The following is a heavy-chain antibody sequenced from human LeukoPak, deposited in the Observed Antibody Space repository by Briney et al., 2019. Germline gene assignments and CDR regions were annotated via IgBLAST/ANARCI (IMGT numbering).Heavy chain of an antibody. V-gene: IGHV3-9*01. D-gene: IGHD2-15*01. CDR3: VKVTSAHSKYCYFDL. CDR1: GFTFDDYA. CDR2: IDWNGNTV. J-gene: IGHJ2*01. Sequence: GGSLRLSCAASGFTFDDYAMHWVRQVSGKGLEWVSGIDWNGNTVNYADSVEGRFTVSRDNAKDSLYLQMNSLRAEDTALYYCVKVTSAHSKYCYFDLWGRGTLVTVAS.